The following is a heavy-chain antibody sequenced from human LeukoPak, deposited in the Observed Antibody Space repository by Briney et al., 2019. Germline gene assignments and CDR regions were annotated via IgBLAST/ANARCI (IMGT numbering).Heavy chain of an antibody. D-gene: IGHD3-22*01. CDR3: ARDLVVINPSLDY. Sequence: GGSLRLSCAASGFTFSSYAMHWVRQAPGKGLEYVSAISSNGGSTYYANSVKGRFTISRDNSKNTLYLQMGSLRAEDMAVYYCARDLVVINPSLDYWGQGTLVTVSS. V-gene: IGHV3-64*01. CDR2: ISSNGGST. CDR1: GFTFSSYA. J-gene: IGHJ4*02.